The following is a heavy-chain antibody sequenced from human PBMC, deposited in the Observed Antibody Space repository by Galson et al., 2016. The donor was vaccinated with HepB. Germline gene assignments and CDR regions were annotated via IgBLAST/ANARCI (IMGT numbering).Heavy chain of an antibody. Sequence: SVKVSCKASGGTFSTYSFSWVRQAPGQRPEWMGRIIPILATTNYSQKFRHRVTITADESTRTAYMDLHNLASEDTAVYYCTRSRDDGGSPEYPLYWGQGTVVIVS. J-gene: IGHJ1*01. CDR2: IIPILATT. V-gene: IGHV1-69*11. CDR1: GGTFSTYS. CDR3: TRSRDDGGSPEYPLY. D-gene: IGHD4-23*01.